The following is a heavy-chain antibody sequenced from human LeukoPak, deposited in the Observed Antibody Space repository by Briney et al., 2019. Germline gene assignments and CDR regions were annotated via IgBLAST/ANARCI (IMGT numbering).Heavy chain of an antibody. CDR3: ARHLVRGVIPYYMDV. J-gene: IGHJ6*03. Sequence: PSETLSLTCTVSGDSISSRSYSWGWIRQPPGKGLEWTGNIFYSRSTYYSPSLKSRVTISVDTSKIQFSLKLSSVTAADTAVYYCARHLVRGVIPYYMDVWGKGTTVTVSS. CDR2: IFYSRST. CDR1: GDSISSRSYS. V-gene: IGHV4-39*07. D-gene: IGHD3-10*01.